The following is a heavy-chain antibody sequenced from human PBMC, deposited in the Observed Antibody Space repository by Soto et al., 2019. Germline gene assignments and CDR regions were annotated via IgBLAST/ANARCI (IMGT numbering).Heavy chain of an antibody. J-gene: IGHJ5*02. CDR3: ARCGDYGDYRKFDP. D-gene: IGHD4-17*01. CDR1: GGSISSGTYY. V-gene: IGHV4-31*03. Sequence: QVQLQESGPGLVKPSQTLSLTCTVSGGSISSGTYYWTWIRQHPGKGLEWIGYISYSGSTYYNPSLKSRLTISVDTSKNHFSLRLTSVTAADTAMYYCARCGDYGDYRKFDPWGQETLVTVSS. CDR2: ISYSGST.